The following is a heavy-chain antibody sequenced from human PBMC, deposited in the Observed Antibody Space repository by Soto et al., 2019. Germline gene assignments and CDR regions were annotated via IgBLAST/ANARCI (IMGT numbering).Heavy chain of an antibody. V-gene: IGHV4-4*02. CDR2: ITHSGTT. CDR1: GGSISTNW. Sequence: QVQLQESGPGLVKPSGTLSLTCAVSGGSISTNWWSWVRQPPGKGLEWMGEITHSGTTNYNPSLRSRVPISIDQSKNQLSLDLTSVTAADTAVYYCARHISVPRTRGFDYWGQGTLVTVSS. D-gene: IGHD2-21*01. J-gene: IGHJ4*02. CDR3: ARHISVPRTRGFDY.